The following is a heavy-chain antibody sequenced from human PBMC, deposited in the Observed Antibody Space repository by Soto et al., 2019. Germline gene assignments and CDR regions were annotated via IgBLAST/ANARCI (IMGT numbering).Heavy chain of an antibody. CDR2: IYYSGST. D-gene: IGHD3-9*01. J-gene: IGHJ5*02. V-gene: IGHV4-59*01. CDR3: AREVAISRSFDP. CDR1: GCSISSYY. Sequence: SETMSLTCTVSGCSISSYYWSWIRQPPGKGLEWIGYIYYSGSTNYNPSLKSRVTISVDTSKNQFSLKLSSVTAADTAVYYCAREVAISRSFDPWGQGTLVTVSS.